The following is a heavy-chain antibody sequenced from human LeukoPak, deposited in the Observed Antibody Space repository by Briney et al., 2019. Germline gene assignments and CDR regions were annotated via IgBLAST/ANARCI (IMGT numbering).Heavy chain of an antibody. CDR1: GGTFSSYA. J-gene: IGHJ6*02. CDR2: IIPILGIA. V-gene: IGHV1-69*04. D-gene: IGHD6-13*01. Sequence: SVKVSCKASGGTFSSYAISWVRQAPGQGLEWMGRIIPILGIANYAQKFQGRVTITADKSTSTAYMELSSLRSEDTAVYYCAREAAGNHITYSYGMDVWGQGTTVTVSS. CDR3: AREAAGNHITYSYGMDV.